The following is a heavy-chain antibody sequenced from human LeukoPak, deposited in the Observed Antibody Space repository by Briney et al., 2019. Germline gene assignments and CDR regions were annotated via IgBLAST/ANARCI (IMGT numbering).Heavy chain of an antibody. CDR3: ARDRNYDFWNGYYQEAFDI. CDR1: GGSISSYY. CDR2: IYYSGST. Sequence: SSETLSLTCTVSGGSISSYYWSWIRQPPGKGLEWIGYIYYSGSTNYNPSLKSRVTISVDTSKNQFSLKLSSVTAADTAVYYCARDRNYDFWNGYYQEAFDIWGQGTMVTVSS. J-gene: IGHJ3*02. V-gene: IGHV4-59*01. D-gene: IGHD3-3*01.